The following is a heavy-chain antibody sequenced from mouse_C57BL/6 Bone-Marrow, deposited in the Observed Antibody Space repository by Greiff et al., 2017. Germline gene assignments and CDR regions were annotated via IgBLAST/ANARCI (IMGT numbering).Heavy chain of an antibody. Sequence: EVQLQQSGPELVKPGASVKIPCKASGYTFTDYNMDWVKQSHGKSLEWIGDINPNNGGTIYNQKFKGKATLTVDKSSSTAYMELRSLTSEDTAVYYCARRPDGYYAMDYWGQGTSVTVSS. CDR2: INPNNGGT. V-gene: IGHV1-18*01. CDR3: ARRPDGYYAMDY. CDR1: GYTFTDYN. J-gene: IGHJ4*01. D-gene: IGHD2-3*01.